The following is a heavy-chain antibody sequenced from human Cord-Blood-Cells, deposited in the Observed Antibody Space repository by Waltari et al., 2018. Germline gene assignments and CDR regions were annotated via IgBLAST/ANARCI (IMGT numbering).Heavy chain of an antibody. V-gene: IGHV3-21*01. J-gene: IGHJ4*02. CDR3: ARGGGYLDY. D-gene: IGHD3-16*01. CDR1: GFTFSSVG. Sequence: EVQLVESGGGLVKPGGSLRLSWAASGFTFSSVGTHWVRQAPGKGLEWVSSISSSSSYIYYADSVKGRFTISRDNAKNSLYLQMNSLRAEDTAVYYCARGGGYLDYWGQGTLVTVSS. CDR2: ISSSSSYI.